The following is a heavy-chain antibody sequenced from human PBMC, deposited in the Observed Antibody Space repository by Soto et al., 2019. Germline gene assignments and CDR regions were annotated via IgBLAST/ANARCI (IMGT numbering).Heavy chain of an antibody. CDR2: IYYSGST. J-gene: IGHJ3*02. CDR1: RGSVSSATYY. Sequence: PSETLSLTCTVSRGSVSSATYYWNWIRQPPGKPLEWIGSIYYSGSTYYNPSLKSRVTISVDTSKNQFSLKLSSVTAADTAVYYCARHESKELWFGELLGIGAFDIWGQGTMVTVSS. V-gene: IGHV4-39*01. D-gene: IGHD3-10*01. CDR3: ARHESKELWFGELLGIGAFDI.